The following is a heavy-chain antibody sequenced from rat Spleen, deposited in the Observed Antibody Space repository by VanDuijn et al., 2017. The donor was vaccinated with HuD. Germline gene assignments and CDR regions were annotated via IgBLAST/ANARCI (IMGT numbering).Heavy chain of an antibody. Sequence: EVQLVESDGGLVQPGRSLKLSCAASGFTFSDYYMAWVRQAPTKGLEWVATISYDGSSTYYRDSVKGRFTISRDNAKSTLYLQMDSLRSEDTATYYCARRHLGVYRMDAWGQGASVTVSS. CDR2: ISYDGSST. D-gene: IGHD1-11*01. CDR3: ARRHLGVYRMDA. V-gene: IGHV5-29*01. J-gene: IGHJ4*01. CDR1: GFTFSDYY.